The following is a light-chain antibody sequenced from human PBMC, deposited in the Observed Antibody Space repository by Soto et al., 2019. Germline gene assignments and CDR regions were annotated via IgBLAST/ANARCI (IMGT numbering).Light chain of an antibody. CDR2: DAS. CDR3: QQRSNWPPIT. CDR1: QSVNSY. J-gene: IGKJ1*01. Sequence: EIVMTQSPATLSVYPGERATLSCRVSQSVNSYLAWYQQKPGQAPRLLIYDASNRATGIPARFSGSGSGTDFTLTISSLGPEDFAVYYCQQRSNWPPITFGQGTKVDIK. V-gene: IGKV3-11*01.